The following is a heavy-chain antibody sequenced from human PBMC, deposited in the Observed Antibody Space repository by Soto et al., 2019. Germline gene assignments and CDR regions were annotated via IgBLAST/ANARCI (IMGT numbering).Heavy chain of an antibody. Sequence: GASVKVSCKASGFTFTSSAVQWVRQARGQRLEWIGWIVVGSGNTNYAQKFQERVTITRDMSTGTAYMELSSLRSEDTAVYYCAAVDLHLYYYYGMDVWGQGTTVTSP. J-gene: IGHJ6*02. CDR2: IVVGSGNT. V-gene: IGHV1-58*01. CDR3: AAVDLHLYYYYGMDV. CDR1: GFTFTSSA.